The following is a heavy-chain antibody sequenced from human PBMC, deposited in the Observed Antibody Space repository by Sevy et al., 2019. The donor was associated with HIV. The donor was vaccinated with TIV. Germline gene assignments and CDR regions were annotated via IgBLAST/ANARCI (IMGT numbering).Heavy chain of an antibody. D-gene: IGHD5-18*01. V-gene: IGHV3-30*18. Sequence: GGSLRLSCAASGFTFSSYGMHWVRQAPGKGLEWVTVISYDGSNKYYAESVKGRFTISRDNSRNTLSLQMNSLRAEDTAVYYCAKDQGGYSYGLPEYYYYGMDVWGQGTTVTVSS. J-gene: IGHJ6*02. CDR2: ISYDGSNK. CDR1: GFTFSSYG. CDR3: AKDQGGYSYGLPEYYYYGMDV.